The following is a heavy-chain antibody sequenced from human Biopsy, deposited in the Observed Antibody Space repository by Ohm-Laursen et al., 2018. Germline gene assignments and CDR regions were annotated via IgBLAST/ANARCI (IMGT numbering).Heavy chain of an antibody. J-gene: IGHJ6*02. CDR2: IYWNDDK. Sequence: TQTLTLTCTFSGFSLSTSAVGVGWIRQPPGKALEWLAVIYWNDDKRYSPSLKSRLTITKDTSKNQVVLTMTNMDPVDTATYYCARTPILIVSAGLVYRHRRHLQGMDVWGQGIAVTVS. V-gene: IGHV2-5*01. D-gene: IGHD6-13*01. CDR1: GFSLSTSAVG. CDR3: ARTPILIVSAGLVYRHRRHLQGMDV.